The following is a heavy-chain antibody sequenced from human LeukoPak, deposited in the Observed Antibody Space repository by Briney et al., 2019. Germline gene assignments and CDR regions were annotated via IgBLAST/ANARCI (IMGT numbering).Heavy chain of an antibody. J-gene: IGHJ4*02. Sequence: TGGSLRLFCSASGFTFSRYAMHWVRQAPGKGLEYVSAISSNGGSTYYADSVKGRFTISRDNSKNTLYLQMSSLRTEDTAVYYCVKDGSGSYYTYYFDYWGQGTLVTVSS. CDR3: VKDGSGSYYTYYFDY. V-gene: IGHV3-64D*06. CDR2: ISSNGGST. D-gene: IGHD3-10*01. CDR1: GFTFSRYA.